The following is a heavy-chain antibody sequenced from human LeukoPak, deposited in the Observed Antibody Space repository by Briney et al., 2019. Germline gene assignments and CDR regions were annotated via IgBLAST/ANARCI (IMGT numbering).Heavy chain of an antibody. D-gene: IGHD3-22*01. V-gene: IGHV4-4*02. CDR1: DGSIRSSIW. Sequence: PSGTLSLTCIVPDGSIRSSIWWTWVRQPPGKGLEWIGEIYHSGGTHYNPSLKSRVTISIDTSKNQFSLMLSSVTAADTAVYYCARGSGEYYDSSRGTMLDWGQGTLVSVSS. CDR2: IYHSGGT. J-gene: IGHJ4*02. CDR3: ARGSGEYYDSSRGTMLD.